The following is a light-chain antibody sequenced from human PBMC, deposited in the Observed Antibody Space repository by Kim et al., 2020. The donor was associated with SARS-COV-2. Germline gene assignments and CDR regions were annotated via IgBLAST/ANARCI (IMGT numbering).Light chain of an antibody. V-gene: IGLV2-14*01. CDR2: DVT. Sequence: QSALTQPASVSGSPGQSITIFCTGTSNDVGAFRYVSWHQQHPGEAPKLIIFDVTQRPSGVSNRFSGCKSGKTASLTISELQAEDEADYYCSSFTGDTTWVFGGGTQLTVL. J-gene: IGLJ3*02. CDR1: SNDVGAFRY. CDR3: SSFTGDTTWV.